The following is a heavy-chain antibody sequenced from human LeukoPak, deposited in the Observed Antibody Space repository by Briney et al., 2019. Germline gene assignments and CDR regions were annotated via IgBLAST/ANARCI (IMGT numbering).Heavy chain of an antibody. D-gene: IGHD3-22*01. CDR1: GFTFSSYA. CDR3: AKGNGITMIVVVMAFDY. J-gene: IGHJ4*02. Sequence: GGSLRLSCAASGFTFSSYAMSWVRQAPGKGLEWVSAISGSGGSTYYADSVKGRFTISRDNSKNTLYLQMNSLRAEDTAVYYCAKGNGITMIVVVMAFDYWGQGTLVTVSS. V-gene: IGHV3-23*01. CDR2: ISGSGGST.